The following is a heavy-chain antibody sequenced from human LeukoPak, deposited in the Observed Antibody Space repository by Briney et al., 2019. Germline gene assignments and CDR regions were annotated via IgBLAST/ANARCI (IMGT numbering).Heavy chain of an antibody. CDR1: GGTFSSYA. D-gene: IGHD3-9*01. CDR3: ARGTGYYNAYYQYGMDV. Sequence: SVKVSCKASGGTFSSYAISWVRQAPGQGLEWMGRIIPILGIANYAQKFQGRVTITADKSTSTAYMELSSLRSEDTAVYYCARGTGYYNAYYQYGMDVWGQGTTVTVSS. J-gene: IGHJ6*02. CDR2: IIPILGIA. V-gene: IGHV1-69*04.